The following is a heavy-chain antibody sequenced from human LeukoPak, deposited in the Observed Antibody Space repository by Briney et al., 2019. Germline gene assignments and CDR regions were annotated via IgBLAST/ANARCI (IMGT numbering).Heavy chain of an antibody. CDR1: GGSISSGDFP. J-gene: IGHJ4*02. V-gene: IGHV4-30-2*01. CDR3: ARGFCGAGSHFDY. Sequence: SETLSLTCAVSGGSISSGDFPWSWIRQPPGKGLEWIGYIFHTGHTSYNPSLKSRVTISVDMSKNQPSLRLTSVTAADTAVYYCARGFCGAGSHFDYWGQGTLVTVSS. D-gene: IGHD3-10*01. CDR2: IFHTGHT.